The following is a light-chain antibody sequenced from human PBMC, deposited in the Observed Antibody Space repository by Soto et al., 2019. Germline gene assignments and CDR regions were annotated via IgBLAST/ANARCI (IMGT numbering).Light chain of an antibody. V-gene: IGKV1-5*03. CDR3: QQYKSYWT. CDR2: EAS. Sequence: DIQMPQSPATLSASVGDSVTITCRASQSITNWLAWYQLKPGKAPKLLIHEASNLHSGVSSRFTGSGSGTDFTLTITSLQPEDFATYYCQQYKSYWTFGQGTSVDLK. J-gene: IGKJ1*01. CDR1: QSITNW.